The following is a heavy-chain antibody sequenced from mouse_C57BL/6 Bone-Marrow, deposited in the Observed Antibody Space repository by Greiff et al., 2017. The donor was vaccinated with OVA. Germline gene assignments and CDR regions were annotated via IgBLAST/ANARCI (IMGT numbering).Heavy chain of an antibody. CDR2: IRNKANGYTT. Sequence: EVKLVESGGGLVQPGASLRLSCAASGFTFTDYYMSWVRQPPGKAPAWLALIRNKANGYTTEYTASVKGRFTISRDNSQNILYLQMNTLRAEDSATYYCVKAAIYYDYDENFDVWGTGTTVTVSS. V-gene: IGHV7-4*01. J-gene: IGHJ1*03. CDR3: VKAAIYYDYDENFDV. CDR1: GFTFTDYY. D-gene: IGHD2-4*01.